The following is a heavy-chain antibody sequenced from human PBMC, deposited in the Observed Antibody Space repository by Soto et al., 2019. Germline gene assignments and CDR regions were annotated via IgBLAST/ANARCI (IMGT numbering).Heavy chain of an antibody. Sequence: QVQLQESGPGLVKPSETLALTCTVSGGSMSSRSYYWGWIRQPPGKGLEWIATIYYFGSTFYNPSLRGRFTISLEKSKNHSPRKLGPVTAADTAVYYWAKQLAQTGSSGEEFDPGGQGPLVAVSS. J-gene: IGHJ5*02. CDR3: AKQLAQTGSSGEEFDP. V-gene: IGHV4-39*01. D-gene: IGHD6-25*01. CDR1: GGSMSSRSYY. CDR2: IYYFGST.